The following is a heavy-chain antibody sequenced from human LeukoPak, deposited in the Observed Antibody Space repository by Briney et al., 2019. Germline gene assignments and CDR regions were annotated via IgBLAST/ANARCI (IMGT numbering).Heavy chain of an antibody. CDR3: AGTVAGRYYGMDV. CDR2: ICYSGST. Sequence: SETLSLTCTVSGASISSHCWSWIRQPPGGGLEWIGYICYSGSTNSNPSLKSRVTISVDTSKNQFSLKLSSVTAADTAVYYCAGTVAGRYYGMDVWGQGTTVTVSS. J-gene: IGHJ6*02. CDR1: GASISSHC. V-gene: IGHV4-59*11. D-gene: IGHD6-19*01.